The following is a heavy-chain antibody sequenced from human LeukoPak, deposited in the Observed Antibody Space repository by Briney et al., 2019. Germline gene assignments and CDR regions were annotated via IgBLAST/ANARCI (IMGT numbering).Heavy chain of an antibody. CDR3: ARDPNGPSYYDSSGYYDY. V-gene: IGHV1-46*01. Sequence: GASVKVSCKASGYTFTGYYMHWVRQAPGQGLEWMGIINPSGGSTSYAQKFQGRVTMTRDTSTSTVYMELSSLRSEDTAVYYCARDPNGPSYYDSSGYYDYWGQGTLVTVSS. CDR2: INPSGGST. D-gene: IGHD3-22*01. J-gene: IGHJ4*02. CDR1: GYTFTGYY.